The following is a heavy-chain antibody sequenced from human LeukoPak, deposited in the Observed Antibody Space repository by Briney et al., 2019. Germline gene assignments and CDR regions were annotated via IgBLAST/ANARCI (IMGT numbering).Heavy chain of an antibody. V-gene: IGHV1-2*02. CDR1: GYTFTGYY. CDR3: ARDLPGSGPNFDY. Sequence: GASVKVSCKASGYTFTGYYTHWVRQAPGQGLEWMGWINPNSGGTNYAQKFQGRVTMTRDTSISTAYMELSRLRSDDTAVYFCARDLPGSGPNFDYWGQGTLVTVSS. D-gene: IGHD3-10*01. CDR2: INPNSGGT. J-gene: IGHJ4*02.